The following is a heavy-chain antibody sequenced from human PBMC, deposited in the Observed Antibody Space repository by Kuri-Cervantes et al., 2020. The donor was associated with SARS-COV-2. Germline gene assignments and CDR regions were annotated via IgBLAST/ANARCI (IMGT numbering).Heavy chain of an antibody. J-gene: IGHJ4*02. D-gene: IGHD6-19*01. CDR3: ARDRSAWPFDY. CDR2: IIPDLGIT. V-gene: IGHV1-69*04. Sequence: SVKVSCKASGVTFTRDTINWVRQAPGQGLEWMGRIIPDLGITNYARKFQGRVTITADKSTNTAYMDLNSLTSEDTAVYYCARDRSAWPFDYWGQGTLVTVSS. CDR1: GVTFTRDT.